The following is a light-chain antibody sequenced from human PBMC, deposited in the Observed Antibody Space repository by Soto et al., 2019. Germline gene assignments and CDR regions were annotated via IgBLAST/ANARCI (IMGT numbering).Light chain of an antibody. J-gene: IGLJ3*02. Sequence: QSVLTQPPSVSGAPGQRVTISCTGSSSNSGAGYDVHWYQQVPGRAPKLLIYVSSNRPSGVPDRFSGSKSGTSASLAITGLQAEDEADYYCQSFDSSLTAWVFGGGTKLTVL. CDR1: SSNSGAGYD. V-gene: IGLV1-40*01. CDR3: QSFDSSLTAWV. CDR2: VSS.